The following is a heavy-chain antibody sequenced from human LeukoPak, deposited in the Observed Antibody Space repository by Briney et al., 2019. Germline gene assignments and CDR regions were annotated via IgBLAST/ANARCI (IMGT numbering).Heavy chain of an antibody. D-gene: IGHD6-19*01. Sequence: GGSLRLSRAASGFTFSSYAMSWVRQAPGKGLEWVSAISGSGGSTYYADSVKGRFTISRDNSKNTLYLQMNSLRAEDTAVYYCAKDSHSSGWYSNWGQGTLVTVSS. CDR2: ISGSGGST. CDR3: AKDSHSSGWYSN. CDR1: GFTFSSYA. J-gene: IGHJ4*02. V-gene: IGHV3-23*01.